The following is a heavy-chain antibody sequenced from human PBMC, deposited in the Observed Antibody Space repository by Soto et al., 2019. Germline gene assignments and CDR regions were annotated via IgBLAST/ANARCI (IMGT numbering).Heavy chain of an antibody. V-gene: IGHV3-11*01. CDR3: ARSTVKYYYYYYMDV. CDR2: ISSSGSTI. D-gene: IGHD4-4*01. CDR1: GFTFSDYY. J-gene: IGHJ6*03. Sequence: GSLRLSCAASGFTFSDYYMSWIRQAPGKGLEWVSYISSSGSTIYYADSVKGRFTISRDNAKNSLYLQMNSLRAEDTAVYYCARSTVKYYYYYYMDVWGKGTTVTVSS.